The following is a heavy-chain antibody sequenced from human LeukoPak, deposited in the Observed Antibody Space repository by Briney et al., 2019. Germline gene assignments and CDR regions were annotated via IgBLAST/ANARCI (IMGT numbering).Heavy chain of an antibody. D-gene: IGHD4-17*01. V-gene: IGHV1-46*01. CDR1: GYTFTSYY. CDR3: ARDRELSYGDTLGWAFDI. J-gene: IGHJ3*02. Sequence: ASVKVSCKASGYTFTSYYMHWVRHAPAQGLEWMGIINPSGGSTSYAQKFQGRVTMTRDTSTSTVYMELSSLRSEDTAVYYCARDRELSYGDTLGWAFDIWGQGTMVTVSS. CDR2: INPSGGST.